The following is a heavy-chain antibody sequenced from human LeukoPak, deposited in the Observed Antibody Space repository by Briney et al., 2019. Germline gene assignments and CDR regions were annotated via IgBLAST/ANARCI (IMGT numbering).Heavy chain of an antibody. V-gene: IGHV4-59*08. CDR1: GGSISTYY. CDR2: IYYSGGT. J-gene: IGHJ4*02. Sequence: PSETLSLTCTVSGGSISTYYWSWIRQPPGKGLEWIGYIYYSGGTNYNPSLKSRVTISVDTSRNQFSLKLSSVTAADTAVYYCALTTRFGGSSGFDYFDYWGQGTLVTVSS. CDR3: ALTTRFGGSSGFDYFDY. D-gene: IGHD3-22*01.